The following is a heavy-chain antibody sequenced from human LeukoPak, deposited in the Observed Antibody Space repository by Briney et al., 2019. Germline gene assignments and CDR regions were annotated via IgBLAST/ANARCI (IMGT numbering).Heavy chain of an antibody. CDR3: ARVKDIVVVPAARSNGVFGY. CDR2: ISSSSSYI. J-gene: IGHJ4*02. Sequence: PGGSLRLSCAASGFTFSSYSMNWVRRAPGKGLEWASSISSSSSYIYYADSVKGRFTISRDNAKNSLYLQMNSLRAEDTAVYYCARVKDIVVVPAARSNGVFGYWGQGTLVTVSS. D-gene: IGHD2-2*01. V-gene: IGHV3-21*01. CDR1: GFTFSSYS.